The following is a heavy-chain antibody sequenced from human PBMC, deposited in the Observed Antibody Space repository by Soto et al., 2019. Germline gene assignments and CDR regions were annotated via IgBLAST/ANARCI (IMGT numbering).Heavy chain of an antibody. D-gene: IGHD6-6*01. Sequence: GGSLRLSCTASGFTFGDYAMSWFRQAPWKGLEWVGFIRSKAYGGTTEYAASVKGRFTISRDDSKSIAYLQMNSLKTEDTAVYCCTRDQYSSSAFDIWGQGTMVTVSS. CDR3: TRDQYSSSAFDI. CDR1: GFTFGDYA. J-gene: IGHJ3*02. V-gene: IGHV3-49*03. CDR2: IRSKAYGGTT.